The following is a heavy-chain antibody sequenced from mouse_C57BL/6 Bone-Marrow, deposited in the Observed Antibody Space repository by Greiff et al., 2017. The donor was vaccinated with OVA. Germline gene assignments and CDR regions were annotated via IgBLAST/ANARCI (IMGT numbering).Heavy chain of an antibody. Sequence: DVKLVESEGGLVQPGSSMKLSCTASGFTFSDYYMAWVRQVPEKGLEWVANINYDGSSTYYLDSLKSRFIISRDNAKNILYLQMSSLKSEDTATYYCARDPYYGSTYWYFDVWGTGTTVTVSS. CDR3: ARDPYYGSTYWYFDV. V-gene: IGHV5-16*01. CDR2: INYDGSST. D-gene: IGHD1-1*01. CDR1: GFTFSDYY. J-gene: IGHJ1*03.